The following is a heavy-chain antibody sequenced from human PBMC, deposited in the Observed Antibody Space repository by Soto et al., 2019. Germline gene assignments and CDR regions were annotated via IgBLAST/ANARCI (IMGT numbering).Heavy chain of an antibody. CDR1: GGTFSSYA. J-gene: IGHJ6*02. CDR2: IIPIFGTA. D-gene: IGHD3-22*01. Sequence: SVKVSCKASGGTFSSYAISWVRQAPGQGLEWMGGIIPIFGTANYAQKFQGRVMITADESTSTAYMELSSLRSEDTAVYYCARVIDYYDSSGSLYYYYYGMDVWGQGTTVTVSS. V-gene: IGHV1-69*13. CDR3: ARVIDYYDSSGSLYYYYYGMDV.